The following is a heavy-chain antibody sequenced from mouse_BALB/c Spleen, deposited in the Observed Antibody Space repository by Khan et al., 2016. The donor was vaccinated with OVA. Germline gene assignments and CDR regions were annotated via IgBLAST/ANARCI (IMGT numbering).Heavy chain of an antibody. CDR2: IWSDGST. V-gene: IGHV2-6-1*01. CDR1: GFSLTNYG. D-gene: IGHD2-10*01. CDR3: ARQPYYHYNIMDY. Sequence: QVQLKESGPGLVAPSQSLSITCTISGFSLTNYGIHWVHQPPGKGLEWLVVIWSDGSTNYNSALKSRLTISKDNSKNQIFLKMDSLQTDDTAMYFCARQPYYHYNIMDYWGQGTSVTVSS. J-gene: IGHJ4*01.